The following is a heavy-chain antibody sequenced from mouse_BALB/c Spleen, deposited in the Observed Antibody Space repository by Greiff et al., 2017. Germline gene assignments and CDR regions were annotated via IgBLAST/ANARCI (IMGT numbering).Heavy chain of an antibody. CDR1: GFTFSSYG. J-gene: IGHJ4*01. CDR2: ISRGGSYT. CDR3: AIQEGYYDPGAMDY. V-gene: IGHV5-6*01. Sequence: EVMLVESGGDLVKPGGSLKLSCAASGFTFSSYGMSWVRQTPDKRLEWVATISRGGSYTYYPDSVKGRYTFSRDNTKNTLYLQKSSLKSEDTALFDWAIQEGYYDPGAMDYWGQGTSGTVSS. D-gene: IGHD1-1*01.